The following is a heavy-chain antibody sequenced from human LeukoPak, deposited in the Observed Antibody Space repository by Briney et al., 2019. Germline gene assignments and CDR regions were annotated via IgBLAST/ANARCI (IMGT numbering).Heavy chain of an antibody. CDR2: ISGSGGST. CDR1: GFTFSSYA. J-gene: IGHJ1*01. CDR3: AKERYYYDSSGYEELVEYFQH. Sequence: GGSLRPSCAASGFTFSSYAMSWVRQAPGKGLEWVSAISGSGGSTYYADSVKSRFTISRDNSKNTLYLQMNSLRAEDTAVYYCAKERYYYDSSGYEELVEYFQHWGQGTLVTVSS. V-gene: IGHV3-23*01. D-gene: IGHD3-22*01.